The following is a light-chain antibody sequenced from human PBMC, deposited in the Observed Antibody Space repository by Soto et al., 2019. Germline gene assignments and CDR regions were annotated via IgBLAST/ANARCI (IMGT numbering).Light chain of an antibody. J-gene: IGLJ2*01. CDR2: LNSDGSH. V-gene: IGLV4-69*01. CDR3: QTWGSGIVV. Sequence: QSVLTQSPSASASLGASVKLTCTLSSGHSNYAIAWHQQQSEKGPRYLMKLNSDGSHSKGDEIPDRFSGSSSRAERYLTIASLPSEDAADYYCQTWGSGIVVFGGGTKLTVL. CDR1: SGHSNYA.